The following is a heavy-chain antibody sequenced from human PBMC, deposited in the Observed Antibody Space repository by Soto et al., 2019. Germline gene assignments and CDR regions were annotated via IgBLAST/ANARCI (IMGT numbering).Heavy chain of an antibody. CDR1: DGSISSSAYY. J-gene: IGHJ6*02. CDR2: VHSSGGT. Sequence: SETLSLTCSVSDGSISSSAYYWGWVRQPPGKGLEWIGSVHSSGGTYYNPSLKSRVIISVRTSRNQFSLRLSSVTAADTAVYYCARKRGGSSRSISYYGMEVWGQGTTVTVSS. D-gene: IGHD6-6*01. CDR3: ARKRGGSSRSISYYGMEV. V-gene: IGHV4-39*01.